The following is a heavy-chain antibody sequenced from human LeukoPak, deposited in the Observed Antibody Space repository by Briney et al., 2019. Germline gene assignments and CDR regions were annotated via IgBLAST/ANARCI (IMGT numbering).Heavy chain of an antibody. CDR2: ISSSSNYI. CDR1: GFTFSSYA. V-gene: IGHV3-21*01. J-gene: IGHJ4*02. CDR3: ARDPPFTMIVARFDY. D-gene: IGHD3-22*01. Sequence: GGSLRLSCAASGFTFSSYAMNWVRQAPGKGLEWLSSISSSSNYIYYADSVKGRFTISRDNAENSLYLQVNSLRAEDTAVYYCARDPPFTMIVARFDYWGQGTLVTVSS.